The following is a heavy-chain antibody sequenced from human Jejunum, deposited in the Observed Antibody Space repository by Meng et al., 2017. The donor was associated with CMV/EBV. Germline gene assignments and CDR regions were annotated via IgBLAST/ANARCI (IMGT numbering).Heavy chain of an antibody. J-gene: IGHJ5*02. D-gene: IGHD7-27*01. V-gene: IGHV6-1*01. CDR3: VRSSTTGGFDP. CDR2: TYYRSNWST. Sequence: GDSVSRNRAAWNWIRQSPSRGLEWLGRTYYRSNWSTDYALSVKSRITISPDTSKNQVSLHLTSLTPEDTAMYYCVRSSTTGGFDPRGQGTLVTVSS. CDR1: GDSVSRNRAA.